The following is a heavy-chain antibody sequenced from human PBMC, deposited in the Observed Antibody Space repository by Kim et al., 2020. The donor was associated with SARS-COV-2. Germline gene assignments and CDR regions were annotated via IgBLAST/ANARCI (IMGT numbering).Heavy chain of an antibody. Sequence: SQTLSLTCTVSGGSVSSGSYYWSWIRQPPGKGLEWIGYIYYSGSTNYNPSLKSRVTISVDTSKNQFSLKLSSVTAADTAVYYCARMDGVFDYWGQGTLVTVSS. CDR3: ARMDGVFDY. D-gene: IGHD3-10*01. CDR2: IYYSGST. V-gene: IGHV4-61*01. CDR1: GGSVSSGSYY. J-gene: IGHJ4*02.